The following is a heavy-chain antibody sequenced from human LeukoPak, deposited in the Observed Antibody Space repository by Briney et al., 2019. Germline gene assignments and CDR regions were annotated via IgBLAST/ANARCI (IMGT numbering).Heavy chain of an antibody. J-gene: IGHJ6*03. V-gene: IGHV4-59*10. CDR2: IYTSGST. Sequence: RTSETLSLTCAVYGGSFSGYYWSWIRQPAGKGLEWIGRIYTSGSTNYNPSLKSRVTISVDTSKNQFSLKLSSVTAADTAVYYCARGVDYYYYYMDVWGKGTTVTISS. CDR3: ARGVDYYYYYMDV. CDR1: GGSFSGYY.